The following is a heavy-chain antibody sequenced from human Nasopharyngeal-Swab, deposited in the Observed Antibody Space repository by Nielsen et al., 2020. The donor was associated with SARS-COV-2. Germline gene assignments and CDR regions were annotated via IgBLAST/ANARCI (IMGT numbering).Heavy chain of an antibody. CDR2: IDWDDDK. J-gene: IGHJ4*02. Sequence: SGPTLVKPTQTLTLTCTFSGFSLSTSGMCVSWIRQPPGKALEWLARIDWDDDKYYSTSLKTRLTISKNTSKNQVVLTMTNMDPVDTATYYCARLNSLGVVFDYWGQGTLVTVSS. D-gene: IGHD3-16*01. CDR3: ARLNSLGVVFDY. CDR1: GFSLSTSGMC. V-gene: IGHV2-70*11.